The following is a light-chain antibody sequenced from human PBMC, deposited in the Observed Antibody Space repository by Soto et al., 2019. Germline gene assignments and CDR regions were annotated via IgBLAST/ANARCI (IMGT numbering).Light chain of an antibody. CDR3: QQYNNRPPWT. V-gene: IGKV3-15*01. CDR1: QSVTSN. Sequence: EVVMTXSXATLXXXPXEGXTXSCRASQSVTSNLAWYQHKPGQAPRLLIYGASTRATDVPARFSGSGSGTEFTLTISSLQSEDFAVYYCQQYNNRPPWTFGQGTKV. J-gene: IGKJ1*01. CDR2: GAS.